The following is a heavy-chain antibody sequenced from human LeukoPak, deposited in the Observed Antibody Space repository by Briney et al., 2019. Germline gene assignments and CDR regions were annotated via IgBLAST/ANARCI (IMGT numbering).Heavy chain of an antibody. Sequence: PGGSLRLSCAASGFTFSSYSMNWVRQAPGKGLEWVSSISSSSYIYYADSVKGRFTISRDNAKNSLYLQMNSLRAEDTAVYYCAREGTVVAATKEYYYYYYMDVWGKGTTVTVSS. CDR1: GFTFSSYS. CDR2: ISSSSYI. J-gene: IGHJ6*03. CDR3: AREGTVVAATKEYYYYYYMDV. V-gene: IGHV3-21*01. D-gene: IGHD2-15*01.